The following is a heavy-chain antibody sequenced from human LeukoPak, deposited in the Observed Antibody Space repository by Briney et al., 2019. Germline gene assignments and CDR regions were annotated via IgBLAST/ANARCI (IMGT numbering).Heavy chain of an antibody. CDR2: IIPIFGTA. Sequence: SVKVSCKASGGTFSSYAISWVRQAPGQGLEWRGGIIPIFGTANYAQKCQGRVTITTDESTSTAYMELSSLRSEDTAVYYCARGEAALPHYYYYMDVWGKGTTVTVSS. J-gene: IGHJ6*03. CDR3: ARGEAALPHYYYYMDV. CDR1: GGTFSSYA. D-gene: IGHD6-13*01. V-gene: IGHV1-69*05.